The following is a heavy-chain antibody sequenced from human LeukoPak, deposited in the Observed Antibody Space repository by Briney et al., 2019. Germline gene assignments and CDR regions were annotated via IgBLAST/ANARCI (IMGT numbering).Heavy chain of an antibody. D-gene: IGHD3-10*01. V-gene: IGHV1-24*01. J-gene: IGHJ5*02. Sequence: XAPGKXLEWMGGFDPEDGEKIYAQKFQGRVTMTEDTSTDTAYMELSSLRSEDTAVYYCATDRLRSMVRGVLRSLEGFDPWGQGTLVTVSS. CDR3: ATDRLRSMVRGVLRSLEGFDP. CDR2: FDPEDGEK.